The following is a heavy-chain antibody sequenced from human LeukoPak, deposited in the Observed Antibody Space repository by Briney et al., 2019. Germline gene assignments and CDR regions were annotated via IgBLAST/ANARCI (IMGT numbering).Heavy chain of an antibody. CDR2: INPSGGST. J-gene: IGHJ4*02. D-gene: IGHD4-17*01. V-gene: IGHV1-46*01. CDR3: ATNQYGDYTLGDY. CDR1: GYTFTSYY. Sequence: GASVEVSCKASGYTFTSYYMHWVRQAPGQGLEWMGIINPSGGSTSYAQKFQGRVTMTRNTSISTAYMELSSLRSEDTAVYYCATNQYGDYTLGDYWGQGTLVSVSS.